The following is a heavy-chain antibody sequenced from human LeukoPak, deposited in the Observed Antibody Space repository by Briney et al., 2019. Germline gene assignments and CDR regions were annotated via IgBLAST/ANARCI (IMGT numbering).Heavy chain of an antibody. CDR1: GYTFTSYY. Sequence: ASVKVSCKASGYTFTSYYMHWVRQGPGQGLEWMGIINPSGGSTSYAQKFQGRVTMTRDTSTNTVYMELSSLRSEDTAVFYCVRGASSIAALNPFWYFDLWGRGTLVTVSS. CDR2: INPSGGST. J-gene: IGHJ2*01. D-gene: IGHD6-6*01. CDR3: VRGASSIAALNPFWYFDL. V-gene: IGHV1-46*01.